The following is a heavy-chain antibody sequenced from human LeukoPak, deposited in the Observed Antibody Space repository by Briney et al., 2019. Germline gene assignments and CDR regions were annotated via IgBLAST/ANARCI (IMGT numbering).Heavy chain of an antibody. V-gene: IGHV1-69*02. CDR3: ARRYSNNAFGI. CDR1: GGTFSSYT. Sequence: SVKVSCKASGGTFSSYTISWVRQAPGQGLEWMGRIIPILGIANYAQKFQGRVTITADKSTSTAYMELSSLRSEDTAVYYCARRYSNNAFGIWGQGTMVTVSS. CDR2: IIPILGIA. D-gene: IGHD4-11*01. J-gene: IGHJ3*02.